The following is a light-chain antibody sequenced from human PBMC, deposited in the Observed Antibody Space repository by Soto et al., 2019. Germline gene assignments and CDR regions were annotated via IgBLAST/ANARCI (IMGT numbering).Light chain of an antibody. CDR2: DAS. CDR1: QTISTW. Sequence: IQMTQSPPTLSASVGDRFTITCLASQTISTWMAWYQQKPGKAPKLLVYDASTLQSGVASRFSGSGSGTEFTLIISGLQPDDSATYYCQQLNSYPLTVGPGTKVEIK. CDR3: QQLNSYPLT. V-gene: IGKV1-5*01. J-gene: IGKJ3*01.